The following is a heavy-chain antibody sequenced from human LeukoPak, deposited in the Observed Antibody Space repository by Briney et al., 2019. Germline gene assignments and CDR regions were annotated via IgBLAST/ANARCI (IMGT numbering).Heavy chain of an antibody. CDR2: INPNSGGT. V-gene: IGHV1-2*02. J-gene: IGHJ4*02. Sequence: ASVKVSCKASGYTFTGYYMHWVRQAPGQGLEWMGWINPNSGGTNYAQKFQGRVTMTRDTSISTAYMELSSLRSEDTAVYYCAKAMVRGDRDYWGQGTLVTVSS. CDR1: GYTFTGYY. CDR3: AKAMVRGDRDY. D-gene: IGHD3-10*01.